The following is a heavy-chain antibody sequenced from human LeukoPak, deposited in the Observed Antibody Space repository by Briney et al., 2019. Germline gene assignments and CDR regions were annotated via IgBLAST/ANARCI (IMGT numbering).Heavy chain of an antibody. CDR3: ARRVGRWFGERAYYYNYMDV. V-gene: IGHV4-34*01. D-gene: IGHD3-10*01. CDR2: INHRRST. CDR1: GGSFSGYY. Sequence: SETLSLICAVYGGSFSGYYWTWIRQPPGKGLEWIGEINHRRSTKYSPSLKSRVTISVDTSKNQFSLRLSSVTAADTAVYYCARRVGRWFGERAYYYNYMDVRGKGTTVTISS. J-gene: IGHJ6*03.